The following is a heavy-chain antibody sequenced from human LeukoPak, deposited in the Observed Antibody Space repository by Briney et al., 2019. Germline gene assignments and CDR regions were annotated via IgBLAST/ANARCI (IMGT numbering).Heavy chain of an antibody. Sequence: GGSLRLSCAASGFTFSNYWMTWVRQAPGKGLEWVANIKEDGSEKYYVDSVKGRFTISRDNAKNTLYLQMNSLRVEDTALYYCVRHAPITGTSYSWFDPWGQGTLVTVSS. CDR1: GFTFSNYW. CDR3: VRHAPITGTSYSWFDP. CDR2: IKEDGSEK. V-gene: IGHV3-7*03. D-gene: IGHD1-7*01. J-gene: IGHJ5*02.